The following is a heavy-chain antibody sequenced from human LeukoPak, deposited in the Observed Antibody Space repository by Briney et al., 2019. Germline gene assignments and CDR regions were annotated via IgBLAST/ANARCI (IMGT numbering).Heavy chain of an antibody. CDR1: GFTFRSYS. CDR2: MDTSSSYI. D-gene: IGHD7-27*01. Sequence: GGSLRLSCAASGFTFRSYSMNWVRQAPGKGLEWVSSMDTSSSYIYYVDSVKGRFTISRDNAKNSLYLQMNSLRAEDTAVYYCVREVTGDSGAFDTWGQGTMVTVSS. CDR3: VREVTGDSGAFDT. J-gene: IGHJ3*02. V-gene: IGHV3-21*01.